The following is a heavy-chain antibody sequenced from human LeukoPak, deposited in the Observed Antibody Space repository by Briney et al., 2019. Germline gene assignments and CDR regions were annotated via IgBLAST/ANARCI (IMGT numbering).Heavy chain of an antibody. Sequence: SETLSLTCTVSGGSITSYYWSWIRQPPGKGLECIGFISYNGSSNYNPSLKSRVTISVDTSKNQFSLKLRSVTAADTAVYYCASTQWLAPDYYYYYYMAVWGKGTTVTVSS. CDR3: ASTQWLAPDYYYYYYMAV. CDR2: ISYNGSS. D-gene: IGHD6-19*01. CDR1: GGSITSYY. J-gene: IGHJ6*03. V-gene: IGHV4-59*01.